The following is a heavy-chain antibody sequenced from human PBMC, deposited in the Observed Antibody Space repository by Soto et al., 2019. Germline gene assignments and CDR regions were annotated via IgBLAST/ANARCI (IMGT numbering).Heavy chain of an antibody. J-gene: IGHJ6*03. CDR3: AWVEVVRGVIYYYYMDV. V-gene: IGHV1-18*01. D-gene: IGHD3-10*01. Sequence: ASVKVSCKASGYTFTSYGISWVRQAPGQGLEWMGWISAYNGNTNYAQKLQGRVTMTTDTSTSTAYMELRSLRSDDTAVYYCAWVEVVRGVIYYYYMDVWGKGTTVTVSS. CDR2: ISAYNGNT. CDR1: GYTFTSYG.